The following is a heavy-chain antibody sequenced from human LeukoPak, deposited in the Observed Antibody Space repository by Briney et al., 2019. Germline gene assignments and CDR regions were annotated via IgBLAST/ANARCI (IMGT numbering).Heavy chain of an antibody. V-gene: IGHV3-23*01. CDR3: AKDKGSGNFRGYYFDY. CDR1: GFTFSSYW. J-gene: IGHJ4*02. D-gene: IGHD3-10*01. CDR2: ISGSGGST. Sequence: PGGSLRLSCAASGFTFSSYWMSWVRQAPGKGLEWVSAISGSGGSTYYADSVKGRFTISRDNSKNTLYLQMNSLRAEDTAVYYCAKDKGSGNFRGYYFDYWGQGTLVTVSS.